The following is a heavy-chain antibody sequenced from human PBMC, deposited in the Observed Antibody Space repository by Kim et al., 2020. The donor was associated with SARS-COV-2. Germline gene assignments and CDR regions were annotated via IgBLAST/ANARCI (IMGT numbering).Heavy chain of an antibody. Sequence: GGSPRLSCAASGFTFSGYGMSWVRQAPGKGLEWVSSVTFNGGSTYYADSVKGRFTISRDNSKNMLFLQMNSLRDEDTAIYYCVKGAVPADYWGQGTLVTV. CDR2: VTFNGGST. V-gene: IGHV3-23*01. CDR3: VKGAVPADY. J-gene: IGHJ4*02. D-gene: IGHD6-19*01. CDR1: GFTFSGYG.